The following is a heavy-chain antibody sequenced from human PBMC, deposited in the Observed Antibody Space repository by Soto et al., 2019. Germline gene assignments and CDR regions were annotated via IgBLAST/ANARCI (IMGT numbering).Heavy chain of an antibody. V-gene: IGHV4-34*01. D-gene: IGHD6-13*01. Sequence: SETLSLTFAVYGGSFSGYYCSWIRQPPGKGLGWIGEINHSGSTNYNPSLKSRVTISVDTSKNQFSLKLSSVTAADTAVYYCARLGYSSRYSPTYPYYFDYWGQGTLVTVSS. J-gene: IGHJ4*02. CDR3: ARLGYSSRYSPTYPYYFDY. CDR2: INHSGST. CDR1: GGSFSGYY.